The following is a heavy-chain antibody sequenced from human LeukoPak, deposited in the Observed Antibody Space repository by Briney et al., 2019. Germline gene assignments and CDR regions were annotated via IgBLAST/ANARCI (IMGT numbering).Heavy chain of an antibody. CDR1: GFTFSSNT. V-gene: IGHV3-21*01. J-gene: IGHJ1*01. CDR2: ISSSSSYM. D-gene: IGHD3-22*01. CDR3: ASEDYYDSSAYYYRNFQH. Sequence: GGSLRLSCAASGFTFSSNTMNWVRQAPGKGLEWVSSISSSSSYMKYADSVRGRFTISRDNAKNSLYLQMNSLRAEDTAVYYCASEDYYDSSAYYYRNFQHWGQGTLVTVSS.